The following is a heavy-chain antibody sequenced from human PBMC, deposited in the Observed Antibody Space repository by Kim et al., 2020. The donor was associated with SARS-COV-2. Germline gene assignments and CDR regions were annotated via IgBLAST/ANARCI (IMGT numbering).Heavy chain of an antibody. Sequence: SETLSLTCTVSGGSINSYYWTWIRQPPGKGLEWIGFISYSGSNNYNPSLRSRVTMSVDTSKNQFSLKLSAVTAADTALYYCARTERSGWKPSSHDCWGPG. CDR1: GGSINSYY. J-gene: IGHJ1*01. CDR2: ISYSGSN. D-gene: IGHD6-19*01. CDR3: ARTERSGWKPSSHDC. V-gene: IGHV4-59*13.